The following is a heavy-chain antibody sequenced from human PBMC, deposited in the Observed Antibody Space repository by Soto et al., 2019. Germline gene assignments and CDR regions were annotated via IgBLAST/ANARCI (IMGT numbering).Heavy chain of an antibody. J-gene: IGHJ6*02. Sequence: QVQLVQSGAEVKKPGSSVRVSCKASGGTFSNYAISWVRQAPGQGLEWMGGIVPTLGTADYAQKFQGRVTITADESRSAAYMELSSLRSNDTAVYFCARGEEFLDLLSPLPPHYYYGMDVWGQWTTVTVSS. V-gene: IGHV1-69*11. CDR1: GGTFSNYA. D-gene: IGHD3-3*01. CDR3: ARGEEFLDLLSPLPPHYYYGMDV. CDR2: IVPTLGTA.